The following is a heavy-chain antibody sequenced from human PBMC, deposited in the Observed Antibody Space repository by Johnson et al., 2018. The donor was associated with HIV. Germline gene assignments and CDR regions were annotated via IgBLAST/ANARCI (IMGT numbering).Heavy chain of an antibody. V-gene: IGHV3-30-3*01. Sequence: QVQLVESGGGVVQPGRSLRLSCAASGFNFSSYAMHWVRQAPGKGLEWVAVISYDGSNKYYADSVKGRFTISRDNSKNTLYMQMNSLRAEGTALYYCARRVALFYSVDIWGQGTMVAVSS. J-gene: IGHJ3*02. CDR3: ARRVALFYSVDI. D-gene: IGHD2-21*01. CDR2: ISYDGSNK. CDR1: GFNFSSYA.